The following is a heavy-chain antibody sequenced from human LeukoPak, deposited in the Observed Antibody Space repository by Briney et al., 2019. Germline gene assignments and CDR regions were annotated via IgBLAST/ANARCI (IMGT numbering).Heavy chain of an antibody. V-gene: IGHV4-59*01. CDR1: GGSISSYY. CDR3: ARTASWGSFPSYFDY. J-gene: IGHJ4*01. D-gene: IGHD7-27*01. Sequence: SETLSLTCTVSGGSISSYYWSWIRQPPGKGLEWIGYIYYSGSTNYNPSLKSRVTISVDTSKNQFSLKLSSVTAADTAVYYCARTASWGSFPSYFDYWGQEPWSPSPQ. CDR2: IYYSGST.